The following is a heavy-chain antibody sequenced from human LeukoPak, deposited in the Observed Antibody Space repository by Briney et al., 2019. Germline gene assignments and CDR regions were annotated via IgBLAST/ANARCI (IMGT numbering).Heavy chain of an antibody. Sequence: PGGSLRLSCVVSEFIFSDYYMSWIRQAPGKGLEWVSYISSSGSTTYYADSVEGRFTTSRDNSKNTVFLQMNSLRVEDTAVYFCAKDLEGRIAAGNALDIWGQGTMVTVSS. D-gene: IGHD6-13*01. CDR2: ISSSGSTT. J-gene: IGHJ3*02. CDR3: AKDLEGRIAAGNALDI. V-gene: IGHV3-11*04. CDR1: EFIFSDYY.